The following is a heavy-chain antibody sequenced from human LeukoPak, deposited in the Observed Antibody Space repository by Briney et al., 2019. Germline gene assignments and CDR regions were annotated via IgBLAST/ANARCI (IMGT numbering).Heavy chain of an antibody. D-gene: IGHD3-22*01. CDR1: GFTFSSYA. CDR2: ISGSGGST. CDR3: ARERRVYYDSSGYFRGNYPDDSRRYYFDY. Sequence: GGSLRLSCAASGFTFSSYAMSWVRQAPGKGLEWVSAISGSGGSTYYADSVKGRFTISRDNSKNTLYLQMNSLRAEDTAVYYCARERRVYYDSSGYFRGNYPDDSRRYYFDYWGQGTLVTVSS. J-gene: IGHJ4*02. V-gene: IGHV3-23*01.